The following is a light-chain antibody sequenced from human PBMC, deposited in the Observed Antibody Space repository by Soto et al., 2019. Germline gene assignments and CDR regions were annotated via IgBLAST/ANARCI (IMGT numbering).Light chain of an antibody. CDR3: SSFTRSNSYV. CDR2: DVS. CDR1: SSDVGAYNY. V-gene: IGLV2-14*03. J-gene: IGLJ1*01. Sequence: QSALTQPASVSGSPGQSITISCTGTSSDVGAYNYVSWYQQHPGKVPKLMIYDVSDRPSGVSNRFSGSKSGNTASLTISGLQAADEDDYYCSSFTRSNSYVFGTGTKLTVL.